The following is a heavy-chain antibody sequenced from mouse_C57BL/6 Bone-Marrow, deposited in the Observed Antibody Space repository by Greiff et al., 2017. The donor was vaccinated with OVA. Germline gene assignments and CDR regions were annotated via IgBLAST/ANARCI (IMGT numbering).Heavy chain of an antibody. J-gene: IGHJ4*01. CDR2: IDPSDSET. CDR1: GYTFTSYW. V-gene: IGHV1-52*01. D-gene: IGHD1-1*01. CDR3: ASPQYCDSSYGAMDY. Sequence: QVQLQQPGAELVRPGSSVKLSCKASGYTFTSYWMPWVKQRPIQGLEWIGNIDPSDSETHYNQKFKDKATLTVDKSSSTAYMQLSNLTSEDSAVYFCASPQYCDSSYGAMDYWGQGTSVTVSA.